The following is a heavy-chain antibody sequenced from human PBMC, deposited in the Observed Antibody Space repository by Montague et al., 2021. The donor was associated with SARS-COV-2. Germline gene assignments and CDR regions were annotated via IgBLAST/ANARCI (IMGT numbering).Heavy chain of an antibody. CDR3: ARPLVRGVPKAFDI. J-gene: IGHJ3*02. V-gene: IGHV4-39*01. CDR1: GGSITRNYY. Sequence: SETLSLTCTVSGGSITRNYYWGWIRQPPGKGLEWVGNIYYSGTTXINPSLESRVTISVDVSKNQFPLNLTSVTAADTAVYYCARPLVRGVPKAFDIWGQGALVIVSS. CDR2: IYYSGTT. D-gene: IGHD3-10*01.